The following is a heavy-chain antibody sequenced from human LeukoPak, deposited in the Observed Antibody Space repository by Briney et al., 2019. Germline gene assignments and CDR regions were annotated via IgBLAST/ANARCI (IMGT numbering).Heavy chain of an antibody. CDR1: AGSFSGYY. CDR2: INHSGST. Sequence: SETLSLTSAVYAGSFSGYYWSWIRQPPGKGLEWIGEINHSGSTNYNPSLKSRVTISVDTSKNQFSLKLSSVTAADTAVYYCASNFRYYDYVWGSYLAFDYWGQGTLVTVSS. CDR3: ASNFRYYDYVWGSYLAFDY. D-gene: IGHD3-16*02. J-gene: IGHJ4*02. V-gene: IGHV4-34*01.